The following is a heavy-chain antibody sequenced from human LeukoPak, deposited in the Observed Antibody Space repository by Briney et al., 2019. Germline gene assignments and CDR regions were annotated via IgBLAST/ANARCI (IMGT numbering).Heavy chain of an antibody. CDR1: GFTFSSYG. CDR3: AKVRFDY. CDR2: ISYDGSNK. J-gene: IGHJ4*02. Sequence: GGSLRLSCAASGFTFSSYGMHWVRQAPGKGLEWVAVISYDGSNKYYAGSVKGRFTLSRENSKNTLYLQMNSLRAEDTAVYYCAKVRFDYWGQGTLVTVSS. V-gene: IGHV3-30*18.